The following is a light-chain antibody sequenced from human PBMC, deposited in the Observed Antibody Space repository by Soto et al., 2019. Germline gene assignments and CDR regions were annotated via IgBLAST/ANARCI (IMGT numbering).Light chain of an antibody. Sequence: IPMTQSPSSLSASVGDRVTITCRASQSIGNFLNWYQQRPGKAPKLLIYAASSLESGVPSRFTARASGTEFTLTISSLQPEDSATYYCQQTFSPPSITFGQGTRLDIK. CDR1: QSIGNF. J-gene: IGKJ5*01. CDR2: AAS. CDR3: QQTFSPPSIT. V-gene: IGKV1-39*01.